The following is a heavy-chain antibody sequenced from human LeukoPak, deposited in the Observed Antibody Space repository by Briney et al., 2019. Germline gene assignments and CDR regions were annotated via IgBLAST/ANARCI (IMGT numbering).Heavy chain of an antibody. Sequence: SETLSLTCTVSGGSISSGDYYWSWIRQPPGKGLEWIGYIYYSGSTNYNPSLKSRVTISVDTSKNQFSLKLSSVTAADTAVYYCARERIAAAGTFDYWGQGTLVTVSS. J-gene: IGHJ4*02. CDR3: ARERIAAAGTFDY. CDR2: IYYSGST. CDR1: GGSISSGDYY. D-gene: IGHD6-13*01. V-gene: IGHV4-61*08.